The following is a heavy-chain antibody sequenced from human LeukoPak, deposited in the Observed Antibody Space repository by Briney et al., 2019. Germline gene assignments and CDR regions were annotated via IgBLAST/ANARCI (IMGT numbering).Heavy chain of an antibody. Sequence: GGSLRLSCAASGFTVDDYAMHWVRQLPGKSLEWVSLISWDGRSTNYADSVKGRFTISRDNSKNSLYLQMNSLRVEDTALYYCAKVSSWYDGGYFEHWGQGTLVTVSS. V-gene: IGHV3-43D*03. D-gene: IGHD6-13*01. J-gene: IGHJ4*02. CDR1: GFTVDDYA. CDR2: ISWDGRST. CDR3: AKVSSWYDGGYFEH.